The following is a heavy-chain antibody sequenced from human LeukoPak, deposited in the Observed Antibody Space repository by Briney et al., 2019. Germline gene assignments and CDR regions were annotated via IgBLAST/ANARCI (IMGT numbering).Heavy chain of an antibody. Sequence: SETLSLTCTVSGGSISSYYWSWIRQPVGKGLEWIGRIYTSGSTNYNPSLKSRVTMSVDTSKNQFSLKLSSVTAADTAVYYCASLTTGIAATGLFNWFDPWGQGTLVTVSS. CDR3: ASLTTGIAATGLFNWFDP. V-gene: IGHV4-4*07. CDR1: GGSISSYY. J-gene: IGHJ5*02. D-gene: IGHD6-13*01. CDR2: IYTSGST.